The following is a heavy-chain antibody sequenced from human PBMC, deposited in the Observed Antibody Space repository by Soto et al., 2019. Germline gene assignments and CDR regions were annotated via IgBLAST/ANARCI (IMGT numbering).Heavy chain of an antibody. V-gene: IGHV4-31*03. CDR1: GGSISSGGYY. D-gene: IGHD3-22*01. CDR2: IYYSGST. Sequence: SETLSLTCTVSGGSISSGGYYWSWIRQHPGKGLEWIGYIYYSGSTYYNPSLKSRVTISVDTSRNQFSLKLSSVTAADTAVYYCARGYPVNYYDSRHHFDYWGQGTLVTVS. CDR3: ARGYPVNYYDSRHHFDY. J-gene: IGHJ4*02.